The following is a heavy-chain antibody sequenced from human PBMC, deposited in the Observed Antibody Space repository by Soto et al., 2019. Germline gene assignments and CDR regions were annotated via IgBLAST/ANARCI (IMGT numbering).Heavy chain of an antibody. CDR2: INHTGST. D-gene: IGHD3-10*01. J-gene: IGHJ4*02. Sequence: SETLSLTCAVYGGSFSGYYWSWIRQPPGKGLEWIGEINHTGSTNYNPSLKSRVTISVDTSNNQFSLKLSSVTAADTAVYYCARGSLTILRGVIPFDYWGQGTLVTVSS. CDR3: ARGSLTILRGVIPFDY. V-gene: IGHV4-34*01. CDR1: GGSFSGYY.